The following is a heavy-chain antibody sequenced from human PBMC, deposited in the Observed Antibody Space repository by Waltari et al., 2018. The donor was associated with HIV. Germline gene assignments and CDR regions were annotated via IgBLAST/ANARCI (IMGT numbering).Heavy chain of an antibody. D-gene: IGHD3-10*01. CDR1: GFTVRRNY. V-gene: IGHV3-66*01. CDR2: IYSGGRT. J-gene: IGHJ4*02. CDR3: AGSEGRGAFDY. Sequence: EVQLVESGGGLVQPGGSLRLSCEASGFTVRRNYMSWVRQAPGKGLEWVSVIYSGGRTYYGDSVKGRFTISRDNPKNTVYLQMNSLRVEDTAVYYCAGSEGRGAFDYWGQGTLVTVSS.